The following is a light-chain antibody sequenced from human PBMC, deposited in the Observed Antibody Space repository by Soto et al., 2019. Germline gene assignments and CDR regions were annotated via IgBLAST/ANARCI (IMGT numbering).Light chain of an antibody. J-gene: IGKJ2*01. CDR2: GAS. CDR1: QSVSSN. CDR3: QQYNNWPLL. V-gene: IGKV3-15*01. Sequence: EIVMTQSPATLSVSPGERATLSCRASQSVSSNLAWYQQKPGQAPRLLIYGASTRATGIPARFSGSGSGTECTLTISSLQSEDFAVYYCQQYNNWPLLFSQGTKLEIK.